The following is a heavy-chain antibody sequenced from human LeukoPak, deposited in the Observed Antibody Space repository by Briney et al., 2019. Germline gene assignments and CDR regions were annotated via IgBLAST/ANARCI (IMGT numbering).Heavy chain of an antibody. V-gene: IGHV4-59*01. D-gene: IGHD3-10*01. J-gene: IGHJ3*02. CDR1: GGSISSYY. CDR2: IYYSGST. Sequence: SETLSLTCTVSGGSISSYYWSWIRQAPGKGLEWIGYIYYSGSTNYNPSLKSRVTISVDTSKNQFSLKLSSVTAADTAVYYCAREGDGSGTNAFDIWGQGTMVTVSS. CDR3: AREGDGSGTNAFDI.